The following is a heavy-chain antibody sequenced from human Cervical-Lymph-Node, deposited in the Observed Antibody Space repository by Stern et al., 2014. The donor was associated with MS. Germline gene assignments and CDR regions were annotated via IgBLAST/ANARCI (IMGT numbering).Heavy chain of an antibody. J-gene: IGHJ3*02. V-gene: IGHV2-5*02. Sequence: QITLKESGPTLVKATQPLTLTCTFSGFALRNSGVSVAWIRQPPGKALEWLAVIYWDDEKRYSPSLKSRLSITKDASESQVVLTMTNMDPVDTATYYCTHSLHGDYYDAFDTWGQGQWSPSL. CDR3: THSLHGDYYDAFDT. D-gene: IGHD4-17*01. CDR2: IYWDDEK. CDR1: GFALRNSGVS.